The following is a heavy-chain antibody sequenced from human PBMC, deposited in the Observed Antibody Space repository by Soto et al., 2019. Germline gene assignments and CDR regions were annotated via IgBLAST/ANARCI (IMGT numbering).Heavy chain of an antibody. J-gene: IGHJ4*02. CDR3: ATGYYPLVY. V-gene: IGHV1-24*01. D-gene: IGHD3-22*01. CDR1: GYTLTELS. Sequence: QVELVQSGAEVKKPGASVKVSCKVSGYTLTELSMHWLRQAPGKGLEWMGGFDPEDGETIYAPKLQGRVTVTEDTSTDTAYMELSSLRSEDTAVYYCATGYYPLVYWGQGTLVTVSS. CDR2: FDPEDGET.